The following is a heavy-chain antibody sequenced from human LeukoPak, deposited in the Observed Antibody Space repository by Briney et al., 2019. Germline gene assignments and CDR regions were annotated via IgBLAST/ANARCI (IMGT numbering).Heavy chain of an antibody. Sequence: SETLSLTCTVSGGSISSSSYYWGWIRQPPGKGLEWIGSIYYSGSTYYNPSLKSRVTISVDTSKNQFSLKLSSVTAADTAVYYCARCPLTGPLAYYFDYWGQGTLVTVSS. J-gene: IGHJ4*02. D-gene: IGHD3-9*01. V-gene: IGHV4-39*07. CDR1: GGSISSSSYY. CDR3: ARCPLTGPLAYYFDY. CDR2: IYYSGST.